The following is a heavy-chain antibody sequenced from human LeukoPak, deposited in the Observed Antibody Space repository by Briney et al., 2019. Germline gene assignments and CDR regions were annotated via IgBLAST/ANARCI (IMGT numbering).Heavy chain of an antibody. J-gene: IGHJ4*02. CDR3: TTGSDVPYDYVWGSYKLHRDY. V-gene: IGHV3-15*01. D-gene: IGHD3-16*01. CDR2: IKSKTDGGTT. Sequence: NACGSRILKEPGKGLEWVGRIKSKTDGGTTDYAAPVKGRFTISRDDSQNTLYLQMNSLKTEDTAVYYCTTGSDVPYDYVWGSYKLHRDYWGQGTLVTVSS. CDR1: NAC.